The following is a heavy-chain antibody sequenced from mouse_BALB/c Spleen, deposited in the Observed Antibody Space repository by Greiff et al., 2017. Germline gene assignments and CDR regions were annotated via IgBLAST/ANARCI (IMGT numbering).Heavy chain of an antibody. D-gene: IGHD2-1*01. J-gene: IGHJ3*01. CDR3: ARQNYYGSFAY. CDR1: EYEFPSHD. Sequence: EVQLVESGGDLVKPGGSLKLSCESNEYEFPSHDMSWVRKTPEKRLELVAAINSDGGSTYYPDTMERRFIISRDNTKTTLYLQMSSLRSEDTALYYCARQNYYGSFAYWGQGTLVTVSA. CDR2: INSDGGST. V-gene: IGHV5-2*01.